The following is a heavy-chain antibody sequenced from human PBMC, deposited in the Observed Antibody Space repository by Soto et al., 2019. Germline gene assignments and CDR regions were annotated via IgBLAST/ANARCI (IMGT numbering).Heavy chain of an antibody. Sequence: EVQLLESGGGLVQPGGSLRLSCAASGFTFSTFDMTWVRQPPGKGLEWVSLIRGSSGSTYYADSVKGRFTISKDISKNTLYLQMNSLRAEDTALYFCVKGAWLDYWGQGNMATVSS. J-gene: IGHJ4*02. CDR3: VKGAWLDY. CDR2: IRGSSGST. CDR1: GFTFSTFD. V-gene: IGHV3-23*01.